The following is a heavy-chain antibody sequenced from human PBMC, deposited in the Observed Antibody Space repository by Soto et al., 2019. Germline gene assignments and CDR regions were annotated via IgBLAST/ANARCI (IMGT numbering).Heavy chain of an antibody. CDR3: AKVTSARVFYFGLDG. D-gene: IGHD2-2*01. J-gene: IGHJ6*02. Sequence: LIHSCAASGFTFSSYAMSWVSPAPGKGLEWVSIISGSAGRTYYADSVKGRFTVSRDNSKNTLYLQMNSLRAEDTAVYYCAKVTSARVFYFGLDGWGQGTTVTFSS. CDR1: GFTFSSYA. CDR2: ISGSAGRT. V-gene: IGHV3-23*01.